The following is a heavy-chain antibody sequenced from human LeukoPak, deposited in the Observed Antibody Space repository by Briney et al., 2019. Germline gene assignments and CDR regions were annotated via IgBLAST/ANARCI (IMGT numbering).Heavy chain of an antibody. CDR2: ISSSGST. V-gene: IGHV4-4*07. Sequence: SETLSLTCTVSGGSISSYYWSWIRQPPGKGLEWIGRISSSGSTNYNPSLKSRITISVDVSKNQFSLKVTSVTAADTAVYYCASLLVPGNFDYWGQGTLVTVSP. CDR1: GGSISSYY. D-gene: IGHD2-8*02. CDR3: ASLLVPGNFDY. J-gene: IGHJ4*02.